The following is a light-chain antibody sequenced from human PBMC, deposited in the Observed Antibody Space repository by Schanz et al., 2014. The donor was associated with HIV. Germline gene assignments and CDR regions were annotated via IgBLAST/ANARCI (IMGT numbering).Light chain of an antibody. CDR3: SSYTSSSTRV. J-gene: IGLJ3*02. V-gene: IGLV2-14*03. Sequence: QSALTQPRSVSGSPGQSVTISCTGSSSDIGAYNYVSWYQQHPDRAPKLLIFDVTNRPSGISPRFSGSKSGVTASLTISGLQSEDEADYYCSSYTSSSTRVFGGGTKLTVL. CDR2: DVT. CDR1: SSDIGAYNY.